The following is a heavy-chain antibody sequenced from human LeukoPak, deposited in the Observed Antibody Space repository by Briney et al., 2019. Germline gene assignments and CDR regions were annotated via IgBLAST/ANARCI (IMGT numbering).Heavy chain of an antibody. J-gene: IGHJ3*01. Sequence: ASVKVSCKASGYTFTVYYMHWVRQAPGQGLEWMGWINPNSGGTNCAQKFQGRVTMTRDTSISTAYMELSRLRSDDTAVYYCARGGWAYYDSSGYLWGQGTMVTVSS. CDR1: GYTFTVYY. D-gene: IGHD3-22*01. CDR3: ARGGWAYYDSSGYL. CDR2: INPNSGGT. V-gene: IGHV1-2*02.